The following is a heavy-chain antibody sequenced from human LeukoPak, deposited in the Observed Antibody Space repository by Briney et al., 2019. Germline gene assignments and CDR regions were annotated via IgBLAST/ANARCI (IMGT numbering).Heavy chain of an antibody. CDR2: INWNADST. J-gene: IGHJ6*02. CDR1: GFKFSDYG. CDR3: ARAILSDPKYYGMDV. Sequence: GGSLRLSCAASGFKFSDYGMSWVRQAPGKGLEWVSGINWNADSTGYADSVKGRFTISKDNAKNSLFLQMNSLRAEDTAMYYCARAILSDPKYYGMDVWGQGTTVTVSS. V-gene: IGHV3-20*04. D-gene: IGHD3-9*01.